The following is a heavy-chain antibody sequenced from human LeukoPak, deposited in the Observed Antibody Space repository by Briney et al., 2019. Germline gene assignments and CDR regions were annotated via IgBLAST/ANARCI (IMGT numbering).Heavy chain of an antibody. J-gene: IGHJ4*02. D-gene: IGHD6-13*01. Sequence: GASVKVSCXASGYTFTGYYMRWVRQAPGQGLEWMGRINPNSGGTNYAQKFQGRVTMTRDTSISTAYMELSRLRSDDTAVYYCARSSSSWYYFDYWGQGTLVTVSS. CDR2: INPNSGGT. CDR3: ARSSSSWYYFDY. V-gene: IGHV1-2*06. CDR1: GYTFTGYY.